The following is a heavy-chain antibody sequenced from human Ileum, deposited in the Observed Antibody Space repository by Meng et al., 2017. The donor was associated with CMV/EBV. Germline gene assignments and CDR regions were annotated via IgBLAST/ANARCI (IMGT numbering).Heavy chain of an antibody. Sequence: LKISCAASGFTFSSYAMHWVRQAPGKGLEWVAVISYDGSNKYYADSVKGRFTISRDNSKNTLYLQMNSLRAEDTAVYYCARLKGDPDYYYYGMDVWGQGTTVTVSS. J-gene: IGHJ6*02. CDR2: ISYDGSNK. D-gene: IGHD2-21*01. CDR1: GFTFSSYA. V-gene: IGHV3-30-3*01. CDR3: ARLKGDPDYYYYGMDV.